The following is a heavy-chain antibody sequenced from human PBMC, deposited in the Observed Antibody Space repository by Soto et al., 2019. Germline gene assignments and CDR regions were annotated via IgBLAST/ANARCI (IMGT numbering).Heavy chain of an antibody. Sequence: QLQLQESGPGLVKPSETLSLTCTVSGGSISSRTYYSAWIRQPPGKGLEWIGSISYSGSTSHNLSLKSRTTISVDTSKNQFSWKLSSVTAADTAVYYCARQSYSFGPSNFDYWGQGTLVTVSS. CDR1: GGSISSRTYY. CDR3: ARQSYSFGPSNFDY. D-gene: IGHD5-18*01. J-gene: IGHJ4*02. V-gene: IGHV4-39*01. CDR2: ISYSGST.